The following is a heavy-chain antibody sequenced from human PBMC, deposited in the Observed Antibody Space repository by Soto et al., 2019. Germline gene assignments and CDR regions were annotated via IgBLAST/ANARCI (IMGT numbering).Heavy chain of an antibody. CDR1: GYTFIHYY. Sequence: QVQLVQSGAEVKKPGASVKVSCKASGYTFIHYYIHWVRQAPGQGLEWMAIIHPNGGSTNYEQKFQGRVTVTSDTSTSTVSMELNSLGSDDTAVYFCARSLLQGDFWGQGTLVTVSS. CDR2: IHPNGGST. J-gene: IGHJ4*02. V-gene: IGHV1-46*01. CDR3: ARSLLQGDF. D-gene: IGHD2-21*01.